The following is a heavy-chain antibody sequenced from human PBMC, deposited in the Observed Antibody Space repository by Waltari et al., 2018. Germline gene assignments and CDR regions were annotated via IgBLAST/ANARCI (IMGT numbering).Heavy chain of an antibody. V-gene: IGHV3-23*01. D-gene: IGHD6-19*01. Sequence: EVQLLESGGGLVQPGGSLRLSCAASGFTFSNYAMMWVRQAPGKGLEGVSSITGGGGAKFYADSVKGRFTIARDNSKNTLYVQMHSLRVDDSAIYYCAKGKASGLVDWFDPWGQGTLVTVSS. J-gene: IGHJ5*02. CDR3: AKGKASGLVDWFDP. CDR2: ITGGGGAK. CDR1: GFTFSNYA.